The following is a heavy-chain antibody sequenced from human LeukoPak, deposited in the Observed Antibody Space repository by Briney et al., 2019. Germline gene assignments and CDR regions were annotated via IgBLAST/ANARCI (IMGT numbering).Heavy chain of an antibody. CDR2: XXYSGST. CDR1: GGSISTSSYY. Sequence: PSETLSLTCAVSGGSISTSSYYWGWIRQPPXXXXXXXXXXXYSGSTYYNPSLKRRVTISVDTSKNQFSLKLTSVTAADTAVYYCARLYGILTTYYPYDAFDVWGQGTMVTVSS. J-gene: IGHJ3*01. V-gene: IGHV4-39*01. D-gene: IGHD3-9*01. CDR3: ARLYGILTTYYPYDAFDV.